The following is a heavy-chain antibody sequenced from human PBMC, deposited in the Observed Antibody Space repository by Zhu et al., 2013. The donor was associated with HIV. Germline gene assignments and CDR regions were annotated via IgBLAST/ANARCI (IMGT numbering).Heavy chain of an antibody. CDR2: MTGSGYP. CDR1: GFNFSNYA. D-gene: IGHD3-3*01. CDR3: AKGVDYQVLWGXWFDP. V-gene: IGHV3-23*04. Sequence: EVQLVETGGGLIQPGGSLRLSCAASGFNFSNYAMTWVRQTPGKGLEWVSVMTGSGYPYYADSVKGRFTISRDNSKNTLILQMNSLRAEDTAVLFCAKGVDYQVLWGXWFDPWGQGTLVTVSS. J-gene: IGHJ5*02.